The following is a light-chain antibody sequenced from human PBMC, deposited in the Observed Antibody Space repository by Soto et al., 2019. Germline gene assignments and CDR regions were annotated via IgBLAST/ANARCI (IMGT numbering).Light chain of an antibody. CDR3: QQYNSYSLT. J-gene: IGKJ4*01. CDR2: DAS. CDR1: QSISSW. V-gene: IGKV1-5*01. Sequence: DIQMTQSPSTLSASLLYRVTITCRASQSISSWLAWYQQKPGKAPKLLIYDASSLESGVPSRFSGSGSGTEFTLTISSLQPDDFATYYCQQYNSYSLTFGGGTKVDIK.